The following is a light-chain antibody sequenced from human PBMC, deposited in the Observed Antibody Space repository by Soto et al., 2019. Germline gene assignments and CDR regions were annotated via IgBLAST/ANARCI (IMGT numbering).Light chain of an antibody. Sequence: EIVLTQSPATLSLSPGDTATLSCRASQSVTSYLAWFQQKPGQAPRLLIYDVSSRATGIPARFSGSGSGTDFTLTISSLEHEDFAVYYCQQRTTWPTFGGGTKVEIK. CDR2: DVS. V-gene: IGKV3-11*01. CDR1: QSVTSY. CDR3: QQRTTWPT. J-gene: IGKJ4*01.